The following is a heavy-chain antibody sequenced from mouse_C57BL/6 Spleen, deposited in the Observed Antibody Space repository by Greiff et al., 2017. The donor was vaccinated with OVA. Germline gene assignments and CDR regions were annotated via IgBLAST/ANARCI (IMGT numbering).Heavy chain of an antibody. D-gene: IGHD3-2*02. CDR1: GYTFTSYG. V-gene: IGHV1-81*01. Sequence: VQLQQSGAELARPGASVKLSCKASGYTFTSYGISWVKQSTGQGLEWIGEIYPRSGNTYYNEKFKGKVTLTADKSSSTAYMEHRSLTSEDSAVYFCVEKGGTAQAPYYFDYWGQGTTLTVSS. CDR3: VEKGGTAQAPYYFDY. CDR2: IYPRSGNT. J-gene: IGHJ2*01.